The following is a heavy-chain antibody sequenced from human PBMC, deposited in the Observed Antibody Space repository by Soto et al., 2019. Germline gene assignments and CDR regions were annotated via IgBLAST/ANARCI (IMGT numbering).Heavy chain of an antibody. Sequence: GGSLRLSWVGCGFTFSNYGMHWVRQPPGKGLEWVALISDDGDKRYYADSVRGRLIISRDNSKDTLYLQMNSLGPDDTAVYFCAKARVRIVGANSFDYWGQGTPVTVS. V-gene: IGHV3-30*18. CDR1: GFTFSNYG. J-gene: IGHJ4*02. CDR2: ISDDGDKR. D-gene: IGHD1-26*01. CDR3: AKARVRIVGANSFDY.